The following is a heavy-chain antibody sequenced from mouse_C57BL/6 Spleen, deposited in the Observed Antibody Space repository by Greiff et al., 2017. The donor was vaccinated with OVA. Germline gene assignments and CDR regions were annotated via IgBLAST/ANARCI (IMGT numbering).Heavy chain of an antibody. CDR1: GFTFSSYG. J-gene: IGHJ1*03. CDR3: ARQGVYYYGSSSYFDV. V-gene: IGHV5-6*01. CDR2: ISSGGSYT. D-gene: IGHD1-1*01. Sequence: VQLKESGGDLVKPGGSLKLSCAASGFTFSSYGMSWVRQTPDKRLEWVATISSGGSYTYYPDSVKGRFTISRDNAKNTLYLQMSSLKSEDTAMYYCARQGVYYYGSSSYFDVWGTGTTVTVSS.